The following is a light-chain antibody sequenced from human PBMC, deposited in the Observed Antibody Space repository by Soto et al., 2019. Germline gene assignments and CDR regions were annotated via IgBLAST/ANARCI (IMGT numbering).Light chain of an antibody. J-gene: IGLJ3*02. CDR1: SSDVGGYNY. Sequence: QSALTQPASVSGSPGQSITISCTGTSSDVGGYNYVSWFQQHPGKAPKLMIYEVSNRPSGVSNRFSGSKSDNTASLTISGLQAEDEADYYCSSYTNSSTRVFGGGTKVTVL. V-gene: IGLV2-14*01. CDR3: SSYTNSSTRV. CDR2: EVS.